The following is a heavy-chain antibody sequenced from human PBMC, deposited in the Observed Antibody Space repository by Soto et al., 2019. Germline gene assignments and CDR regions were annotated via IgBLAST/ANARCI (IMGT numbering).Heavy chain of an antibody. D-gene: IGHD7-27*01. J-gene: IGHJ5*02. CDR2: IIPIFGTA. CDR1: GGTFSSYA. CDR3: ARGRLGIGWWFDP. Sequence: ASVKVSCKASGGTFSSYAISWVRQAPGQGLEWMGGIIPIFGTANYAQKFQGRVTITADKSTSTAYMELSSLRSEDTAVYYCARGRLGIGWWFDPWGQGTLVTVSS. V-gene: IGHV1-69*06.